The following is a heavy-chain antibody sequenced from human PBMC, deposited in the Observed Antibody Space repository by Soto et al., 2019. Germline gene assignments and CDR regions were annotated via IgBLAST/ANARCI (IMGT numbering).Heavy chain of an antibody. CDR3: ARDQNYYDSSGYYGNPGY. D-gene: IGHD3-22*01. V-gene: IGHV1-3*01. Sequence: ASVKVSCKASGYTFTSYAMHWVRQAPGQRLEWMGWINAGNGNTKYSQKFQGRVTITRDTSASTAYMELSSLRSDDTAVYYCARDQNYYDSSGYYGNPGYWGQGTLVTVSS. CDR1: GYTFTSYA. CDR2: INAGNGNT. J-gene: IGHJ4*02.